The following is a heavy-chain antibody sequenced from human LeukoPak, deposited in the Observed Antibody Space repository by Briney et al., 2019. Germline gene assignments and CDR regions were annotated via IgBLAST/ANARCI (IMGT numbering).Heavy chain of an antibody. J-gene: IGHJ4*02. Sequence: GGSLRLSCTASGFTFAMHWVRQAPGKGLEWVSGISWNSGSIGYADSVKGRFTISRDNSKNIVFLQMNDLRTEDTAFYYCTRDSANYHFAYWGQGALVTVSS. CDR3: TRDSANYHFAY. D-gene: IGHD4/OR15-4a*01. CDR1: GFTFA. CDR2: ISWNSGSI. V-gene: IGHV3-9*01.